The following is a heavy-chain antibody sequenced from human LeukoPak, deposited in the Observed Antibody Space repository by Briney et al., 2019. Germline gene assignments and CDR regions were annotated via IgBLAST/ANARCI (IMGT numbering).Heavy chain of an antibody. Sequence: GGSLRLSCAASGFTFSSYAMHWVRQAPGKGLQWVAVISYDGSYKYYADSVKGRYTISRDNSKNTLYLQMNSLRAEDTAVYYCAKAGGGYYDSSARAHFDYWGQGTLVTVSS. CDR2: ISYDGSYK. J-gene: IGHJ4*02. CDR3: AKAGGGYYDSSARAHFDY. V-gene: IGHV3-30*04. D-gene: IGHD3-22*01. CDR1: GFTFSSYA.